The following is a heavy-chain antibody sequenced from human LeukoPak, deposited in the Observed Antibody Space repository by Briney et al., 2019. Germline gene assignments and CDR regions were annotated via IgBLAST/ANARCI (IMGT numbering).Heavy chain of an antibody. D-gene: IGHD4-17*01. J-gene: IGHJ4*02. CDR3: AKDCVAGDYGDSGATLVDY. V-gene: IGHV3-30*18. Sequence: PGGSLRLSCAASGFSFSTTWMHWVRQAPGKGLAWVAVISYDGSNKYYADSVKGRFTISRDNSKNTLYLQMNSLRAEDTAVYYCAKDCVAGDYGDSGATLVDYWGQGTLVTVSS. CDR2: ISYDGSNK. CDR1: GFSFSTTW.